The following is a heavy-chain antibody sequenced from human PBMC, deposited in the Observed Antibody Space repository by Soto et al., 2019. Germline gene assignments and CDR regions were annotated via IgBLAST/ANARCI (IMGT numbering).Heavy chain of an antibody. CDR2: IIPILGIA. D-gene: IGHD6-13*01. J-gene: IGHJ4*02. V-gene: IGHV1-69*08. CDR1: GGTFSSYT. Sequence: QVQLVQSGAEVKKPGSSVKVSCKASGGTFSSYTISWVRQAPGQGLEWMGRIIPILGIANYAQKFQGRVTITADKSTSTAYRELSSLRSEDTAVYYCARDPGYSSSWPRASNFDYWGQGTLVTVSS. CDR3: ARDPGYSSSWPRASNFDY.